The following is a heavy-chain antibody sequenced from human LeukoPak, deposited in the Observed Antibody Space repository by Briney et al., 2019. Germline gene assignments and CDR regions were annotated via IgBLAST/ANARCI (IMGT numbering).Heavy chain of an antibody. Sequence: GGSLRLSCAASGFTFSSYSMNWVRQARGKGLEWVSSISSSSSYIYYADSVKGRFTISRDNAKNSLYLQMNSLRAEDTAVYYCASFYGSGSYYRSWGQGTLVTVSS. V-gene: IGHV3-21*01. CDR1: GFTFSSYS. CDR3: ASFYGSGSYYRS. CDR2: ISSSSSYI. D-gene: IGHD3-10*01. J-gene: IGHJ4*02.